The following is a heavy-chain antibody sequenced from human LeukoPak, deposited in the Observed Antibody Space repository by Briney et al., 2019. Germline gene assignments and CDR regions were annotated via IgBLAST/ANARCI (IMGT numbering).Heavy chain of an antibody. V-gene: IGHV3-33*01. Sequence: GGSLRRSCAASGFTFSSYGMHWVRQAPGKGLEWVALIWYDGSNKYYADSVKGRFTISRDNSKNTLYLQMDTLRAEDTALYYCARALFNYDSSGLTYWGQGTLVTVSS. CDR1: GFTFSSYG. D-gene: IGHD3-22*01. J-gene: IGHJ4*02. CDR3: ARALFNYDSSGLTY. CDR2: IWYDGSNK.